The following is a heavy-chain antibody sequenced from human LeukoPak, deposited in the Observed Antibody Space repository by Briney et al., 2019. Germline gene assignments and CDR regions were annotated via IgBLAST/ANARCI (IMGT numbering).Heavy chain of an antibody. D-gene: IGHD3-22*01. CDR3: AREITMIPYY. V-gene: IGHV1-2*06. J-gene: IGHJ4*02. CDR2: INPRTGGT. CDR1: GYTFIGYY. Sequence: ASVKVSCTASGYTFIGYYMSWVRQAPGQGLEWMGRINPRTGGTDFAQKFQGRVTMTRDTSITTVYMELNGLTSDDTAVHYCAREITMIPYYWGQGTLVTVSS.